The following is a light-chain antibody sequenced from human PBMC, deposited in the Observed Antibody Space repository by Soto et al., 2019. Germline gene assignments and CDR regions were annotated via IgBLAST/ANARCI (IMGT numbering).Light chain of an antibody. CDR1: QSVSSD. J-gene: IGKJ3*01. Sequence: ERVMTQSPATLSVSPGERATLSCRASQSVSSDLAWYQQKAGQAPRLVIYGASTRATGVSARFSGGGSGTEFTLTITSLQSEDFAVYYCQPYNNWPFTFGPGTKVDIK. CDR3: QPYNNWPFT. CDR2: GAS. V-gene: IGKV3-15*01.